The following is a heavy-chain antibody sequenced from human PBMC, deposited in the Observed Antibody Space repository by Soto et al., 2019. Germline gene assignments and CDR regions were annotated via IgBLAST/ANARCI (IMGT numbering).Heavy chain of an antibody. CDR3: ARIKIVVVPAAMEFWFDP. CDR2: IYYSGST. Sequence: QLQLQESGPGLVKPSETLSLTCTVSGGSISSSSYYCGWIRQPPGKGLAWIGSIYYSGSTYYNPSLTRQVTISVDKSKNQFSLKMSSVTAADTAVYYCARIKIVVVPAAMEFWFDPWGQGTLVTVSS. D-gene: IGHD2-2*01. V-gene: IGHV4-39*01. J-gene: IGHJ5*02. CDR1: GGSISSSSYY.